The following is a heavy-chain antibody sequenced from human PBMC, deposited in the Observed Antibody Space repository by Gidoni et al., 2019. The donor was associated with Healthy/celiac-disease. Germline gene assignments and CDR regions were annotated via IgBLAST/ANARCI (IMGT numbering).Heavy chain of an antibody. CDR3: AKVEQQLVEYFQH. V-gene: IGHV3-23*01. J-gene: IGHJ1*01. Sequence: SSYAMSWVRQAPGKGLEWVSAISGSGGSTYYADSVKGRFTISRDNSKNTLYLQMNSLRAEDTAVYYCAKVEQQLVEYFQHWGQGTLVTVSS. CDR1: SSYA. CDR2: ISGSGGST. D-gene: IGHD6-13*01.